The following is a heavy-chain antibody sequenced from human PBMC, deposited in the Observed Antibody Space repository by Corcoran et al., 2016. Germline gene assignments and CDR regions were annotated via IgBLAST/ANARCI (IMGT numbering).Heavy chain of an antibody. D-gene: IGHD3-16*01. CDR3: TRGIGGYGMDV. Sequence: EVQLVESGGDLVQPGGSLRLSCAASGFTFSDSAIHWVRQASGKGLEWVGRIRSRPNSYATAYAASLGGRFTLSRDESKNTAYLQMHSLTTEDKAVYYCTRGIGGYGMDVWGQGTTATCSS. CDR1: GFTFSDSA. J-gene: IGHJ6*02. V-gene: IGHV3-73*02. CDR2: IRSRPNSYAT.